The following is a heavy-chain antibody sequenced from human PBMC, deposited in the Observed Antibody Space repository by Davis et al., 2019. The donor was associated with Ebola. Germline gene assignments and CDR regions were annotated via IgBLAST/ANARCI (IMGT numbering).Heavy chain of an antibody. D-gene: IGHD2/OR15-2a*01. J-gene: IGHJ3*01. V-gene: IGHV3-23*01. CDR3: VKDTSNIWFDV. CDR1: GFIFRNYV. Sequence: GESLKISCAASGFIFRNYVMSWVRRAPGKGLEWVSTLGTSADTYYADSVKGRFTISRDNSKNTLHLQMNSLRVEDTAIYYCVKDTSNIWFDVWGQGTLVTVSS. CDR2: LGTSADT.